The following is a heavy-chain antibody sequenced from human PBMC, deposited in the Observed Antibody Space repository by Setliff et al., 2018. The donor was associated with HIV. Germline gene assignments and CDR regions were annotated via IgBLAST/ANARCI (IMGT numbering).Heavy chain of an antibody. D-gene: IGHD3-3*01. V-gene: IGHV4-39*07. CDR3: ARGTAYYNFWSGYSQDYYYYMDV. CDR2: INHSGST. J-gene: IGHJ6*03. Sequence: SETLSLTCTVSGGSISTSRYYWGWIRQSPGKGLEWIGQINHSGSTKYNPSLKSRVTISVDTSKNQCSLKLSSVTAADTAVYYCARGTAYYNFWSGYSQDYYYYMDVWGKGTTVTVSS. CDR1: GGSISTSRYY.